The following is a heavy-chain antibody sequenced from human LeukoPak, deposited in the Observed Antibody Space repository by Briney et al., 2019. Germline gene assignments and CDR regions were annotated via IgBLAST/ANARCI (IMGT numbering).Heavy chain of an antibody. D-gene: IGHD6-13*01. V-gene: IGHV7-4-1*02. CDR2: INTNTGNP. J-gene: IGHJ6*03. CDR1: GYTFTSYA. CDR3: ARGEKVYSSSWHYYYYYMDV. Sequence: ASVKVSCKASGYTFTSYAMNWVRQAPGQGLEWMGWINTNTGNPTYAQGFTGRFVFSLDTSVSTAYLQISSLKAEDTAVYYCARGEKVYSSSWHYYYYYMDVWGKGTTVTVSS.